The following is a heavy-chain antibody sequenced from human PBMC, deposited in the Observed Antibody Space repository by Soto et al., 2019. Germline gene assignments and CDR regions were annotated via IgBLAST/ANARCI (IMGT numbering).Heavy chain of an antibody. CDR3: AREIRPPGSPWLVRGSEYMDV. J-gene: IGHJ6*02. V-gene: IGHV1-3*05. D-gene: IGHD6-19*01. CDR1: GYTFTSYA. Sequence: QVQLVQSGAEEKKPGASVKVSCKASGYTFTSYAMHWVRQAPGQRLEWMGWINAGNGNTKYSQKFQGRVTITRDTSAXTAXVXLSSLRSEDTAVYYCAREIRPPGSPWLVRGSEYMDVWGQGTTVTVSS. CDR2: INAGNGNT.